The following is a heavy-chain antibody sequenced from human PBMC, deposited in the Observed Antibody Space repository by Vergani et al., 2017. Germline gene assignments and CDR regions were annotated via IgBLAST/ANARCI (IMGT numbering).Heavy chain of an antibody. Sequence: QVQLVESGGGVFQPGRSLRLSCAASGFTFSSYAVHWVRQAPGKGLEWVAVISYDGSNKYYADSVKGRFTISRDNSKNTLYLQMNSLRAEETAVYYCARDLSPYSNDYYYGMDVWGQGTTVTVSS. J-gene: IGHJ6*02. CDR1: GFTFSSYA. CDR3: ARDLSPYSNDYYYGMDV. V-gene: IGHV3-30*01. D-gene: IGHD4-11*01. CDR2: ISYDGSNK.